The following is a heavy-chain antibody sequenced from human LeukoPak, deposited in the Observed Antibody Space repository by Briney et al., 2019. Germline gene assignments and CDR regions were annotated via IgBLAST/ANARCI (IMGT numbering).Heavy chain of an antibody. V-gene: IGHV1-2*02. D-gene: IGHD3-22*01. J-gene: IGHJ4*02. Sequence: ASVKVSCKASGYTFTGYYMHWVRQAPGQGLEWMGWINPNSGGTNYAQKFQGRVTMTRDTSISTAYMELSRLRSDDTAMYYCASISPMIVVVRDYWGQGTLVTVSS. CDR1: GYTFTGYY. CDR3: ASISPMIVVVRDY. CDR2: INPNSGGT.